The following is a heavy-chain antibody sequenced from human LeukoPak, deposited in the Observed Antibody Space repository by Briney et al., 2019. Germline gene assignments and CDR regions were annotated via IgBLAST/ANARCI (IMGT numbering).Heavy chain of an antibody. CDR1: GFTFSSYN. V-gene: IGHV3-21*06. CDR3: ARGSAVAGPPDDY. D-gene: IGHD6-19*01. Sequence: GGSLRLSCAASGFTFSSYNMNWVRQAPGKGLEWVSFISSSGSYMYYADSVKGRFTISRDNAKNSLYLQMNSLRAEDTAVYYCARGSAVAGPPDDYWGQGTLVTVSS. CDR2: ISSSGSYM. J-gene: IGHJ4*02.